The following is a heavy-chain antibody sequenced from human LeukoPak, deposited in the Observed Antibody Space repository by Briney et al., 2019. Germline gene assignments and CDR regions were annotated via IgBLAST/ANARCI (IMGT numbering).Heavy chain of an antibody. CDR3: AKALSRSGSYRPVYFDY. CDR2: ISYDGSNK. Sequence: GGSLRLSCAASGFTFSSYGMHWVRQAPGKGLEWVAVISYDGSNKYYADSVKGRFTISRDNSKNTLYLQMNSLRAEDTAVYYCAKALSRSGSYRPVYFDYWGQGTLVTVSS. CDR1: GFTFSSYG. V-gene: IGHV3-30*18. J-gene: IGHJ4*02. D-gene: IGHD3-10*01.